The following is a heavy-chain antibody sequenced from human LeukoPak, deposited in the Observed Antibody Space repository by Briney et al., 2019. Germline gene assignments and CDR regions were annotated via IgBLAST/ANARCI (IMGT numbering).Heavy chain of an antibody. CDR1: GFTFSNYA. J-gene: IGHJ6*03. V-gene: IGHV3-23*01. Sequence: GGSLRLSCAASGFTFSNYAMRWVRQAPGKGLEWVSGISGSGDSTYYADSVKGRFTISRDNAKKSLHLQMNSLRTEDTALYYCARGITITRYYYMDVWGKGTTVTISS. CDR2: ISGSGDST. D-gene: IGHD3-10*01. CDR3: ARGITITRYYYMDV.